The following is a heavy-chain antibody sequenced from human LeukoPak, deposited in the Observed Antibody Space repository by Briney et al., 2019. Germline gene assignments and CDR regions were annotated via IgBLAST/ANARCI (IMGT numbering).Heavy chain of an antibody. Sequence: GGSLRLSCAASGFTFGVYDMHWVRQAPGKGREGVSYICCNSCNIGYADSVKGRFTISRETAKNSLYLQMHRLRGEDTAVYLCARDVSYRTEPPSHSGLDYWGQGKLGTVSS. J-gene: IGHJ4*02. V-gene: IGHV3-9*01. CDR2: ICCNSCNI. D-gene: IGHD1-14*01. CDR3: ARDVSYRTEPPSHSGLDY. CDR1: GFTFGVYD.